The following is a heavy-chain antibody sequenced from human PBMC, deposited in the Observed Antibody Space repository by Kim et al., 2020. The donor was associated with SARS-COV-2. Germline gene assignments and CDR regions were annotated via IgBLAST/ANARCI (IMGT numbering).Heavy chain of an antibody. CDR3: ARSHCGGDCYSGFDY. J-gene: IGHJ4*02. D-gene: IGHD2-21*02. Sequence: PTLKSRVTISVDTSKNQFSLKLSSVTAADTAMYYCARSHCGGDCYSGFDYWGQGTLVTVSS. V-gene: IGHV4-59*01.